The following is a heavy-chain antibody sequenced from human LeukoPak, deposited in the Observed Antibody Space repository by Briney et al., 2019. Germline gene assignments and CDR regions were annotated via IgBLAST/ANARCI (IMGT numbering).Heavy chain of an antibody. Sequence: ASVKVSCKASGGTFSSYAISWVRQAPGQGLEWMGGIIPIFGTANYAQKFQGRVTITTDESTSTAYMELSSLRSEDAAVYYCARGGPWETFDPWGQGTLVTVSS. CDR2: IIPIFGTA. CDR3: ARGGPWETFDP. J-gene: IGHJ5*02. V-gene: IGHV1-69*05. CDR1: GGTFSSYA. D-gene: IGHD1-26*01.